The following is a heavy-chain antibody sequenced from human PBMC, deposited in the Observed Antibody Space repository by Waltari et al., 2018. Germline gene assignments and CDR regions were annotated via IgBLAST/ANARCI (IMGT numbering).Heavy chain of an antibody. CDR2: MNPNSGNT. D-gene: IGHD3-22*01. J-gene: IGHJ4*02. Sequence: QVQLVQSGAEVKKPGASVKVSCKASGYTFTSYDINWVRQATGQGLEWMGWMNPNSGNTGYAQKFQGRVTMTRNTSISTAYMELSSLRSEDTAVYYCARRYDSSGYYYHYYFDYWGQGTLVTVSS. CDR3: ARRYDSSGYYYHYYFDY. V-gene: IGHV1-8*01. CDR1: GYTFTSYD.